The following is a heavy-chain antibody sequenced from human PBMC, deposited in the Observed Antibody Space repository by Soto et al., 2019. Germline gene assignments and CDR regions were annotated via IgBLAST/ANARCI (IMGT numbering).Heavy chain of an antibody. D-gene: IGHD3-16*01. CDR1: GGSISSSSYY. Sequence: PSETLSLTCTVSGGSISSSSYYWGWIRQPPGKGLEWIGSIYYSGSTYYNPSLKSRVTISVDTSKNQFSLKLSSVTAADTAVYYCARRDRRGSLVWPRLVWRYWGQGTLVTVSS. J-gene: IGHJ4*02. CDR3: ARRDRRGSLVWPRLVWRY. CDR2: IYYSGST. V-gene: IGHV4-39*01.